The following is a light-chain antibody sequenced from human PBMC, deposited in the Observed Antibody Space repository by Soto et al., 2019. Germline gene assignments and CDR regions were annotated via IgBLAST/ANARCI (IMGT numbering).Light chain of an antibody. CDR3: QQYHNSPRT. CDR1: QSISSRL. V-gene: IGKV3-20*01. CDR2: GAS. Sequence: EIVLTQSPGTLSLSPGESVTLSCRASQSISSRLLAWYQQKPGQAPRLLIYGASSRATGIPDRFSGSGSGTDFTLTISRLEPEDFAVYYCQQYHNSPRTFGQGTKVEIK. J-gene: IGKJ1*01.